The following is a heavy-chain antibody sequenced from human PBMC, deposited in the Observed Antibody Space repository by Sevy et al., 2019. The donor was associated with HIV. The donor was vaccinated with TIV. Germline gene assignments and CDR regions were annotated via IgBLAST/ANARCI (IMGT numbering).Heavy chain of an antibody. D-gene: IGHD1-26*01. Sequence: GGSLRLSCAASGFTFSSYAMHWVRQAPGKGLEWVAVISYDGSNKYYADSVKGRFTISRDNSKNTLYLQMNSLGAEDTAVYYCAREGSGSYRPLDYWGQGTLVTVSS. CDR2: ISYDGSNK. V-gene: IGHV3-30-3*01. J-gene: IGHJ4*02. CDR3: AREGSGSYRPLDY. CDR1: GFTFSSYA.